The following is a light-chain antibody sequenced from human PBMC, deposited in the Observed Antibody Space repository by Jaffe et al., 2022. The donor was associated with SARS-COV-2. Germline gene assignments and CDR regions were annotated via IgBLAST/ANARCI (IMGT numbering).Light chain of an antibody. V-gene: IGLV3-25*03. CDR1: ALPKQY. Sequence: SYELTQPPSVSVSPGQTARITCSGDALPKQYAYWYQQKPGQAPVLVIYKDSERPSGIPERFSGSSSGTTVTLTISGVQAEDEADYYCQSADSSGTYPDNVVFGGGTKLTVL. J-gene: IGLJ2*01. CDR2: KDS. CDR3: QSADSSGTYPDNVV.